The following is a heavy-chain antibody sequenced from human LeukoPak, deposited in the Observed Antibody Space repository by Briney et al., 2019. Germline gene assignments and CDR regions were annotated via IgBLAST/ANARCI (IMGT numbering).Heavy chain of an antibody. D-gene: IGHD3-22*01. CDR1: VGTFSNYT. Sequence: SVKVSGKASVGTFSNYTISWVRQAPGQGLEWMGRIIPILDTAKYAQKFQGRVTITADKSTSTAYMELSSLRSEDTAMYYCARDRENTYYYDSSAYSFDYWGQGTLVTVSS. CDR2: IIPILDTA. V-gene: IGHV1-69*08. J-gene: IGHJ4*02. CDR3: ARDRENTYYYDSSAYSFDY.